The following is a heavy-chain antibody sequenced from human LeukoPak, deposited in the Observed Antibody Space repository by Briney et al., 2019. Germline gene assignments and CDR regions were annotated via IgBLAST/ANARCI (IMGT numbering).Heavy chain of an antibody. J-gene: IGHJ3*02. V-gene: IGHV1-18*01. CDR3: ARDRGDYPDTFDI. CDR1: GYTFTSFG. D-gene: IGHD4-11*01. CDR2: IITYNGKT. Sequence: ASVNVSCKASGYTFTSFGISWVRQSPGQGLEWMGWIITYNGKTSYAQKFKGRVTMTTDTSTSTANMELKSLRSDDTATYYCARDRGDYPDTFDIWGQGTMVTVSS.